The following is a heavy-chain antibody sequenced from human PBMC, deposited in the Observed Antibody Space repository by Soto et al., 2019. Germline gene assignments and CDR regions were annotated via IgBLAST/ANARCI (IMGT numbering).Heavy chain of an antibody. CDR3: ARGERPYYYYGMDV. CDR1: GGTFSSYA. Sequence: SVKVCCKASGGTFSSYAISWVRQAPGQGLEWMGGIIPIFGTANYAQKFQGRVTITADESTSTAYMELSSLRSEDTAVYYCARGERPYYYYGMDVWGQGTTVTVSS. CDR2: IIPIFGTA. V-gene: IGHV1-69*13. J-gene: IGHJ6*02.